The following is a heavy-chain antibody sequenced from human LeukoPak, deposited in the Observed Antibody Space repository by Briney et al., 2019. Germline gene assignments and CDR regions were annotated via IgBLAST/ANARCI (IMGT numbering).Heavy chain of an antibody. CDR1: GFTVSGNY. D-gene: IGHD5-18*01. CDR2: IRYDGTNK. Sequence: GGSLRLSCAASGFTVSGNYMSWVRLAPGKGLEWVAFIRYDGTNKYYADSVKGRFTISRDNSKNTLYLQMNSLRVEDTAVYYCAKDQQLHFWYFDLWGRGTLVTVSS. J-gene: IGHJ2*01. CDR3: AKDQQLHFWYFDL. V-gene: IGHV3-30*02.